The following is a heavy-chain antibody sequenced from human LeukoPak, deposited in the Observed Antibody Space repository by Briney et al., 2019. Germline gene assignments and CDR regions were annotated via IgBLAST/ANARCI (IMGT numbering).Heavy chain of an antibody. D-gene: IGHD6-19*01. CDR2: ISASGTTT. V-gene: IGHV3-23*01. CDR1: GFTFSSYA. CDR3: AASPGIAVAGTGGYFDY. J-gene: IGHJ4*02. Sequence: GGSLRLSCAASGFTFSSYAMTWVRQAPGKGLEWVSVISASGTTTFYADSVKGRFTISRDDSMNTLYLQMNSLRAEDTAVYYCAASPGIAVAGTGGYFDYWGQGTLVTVSS.